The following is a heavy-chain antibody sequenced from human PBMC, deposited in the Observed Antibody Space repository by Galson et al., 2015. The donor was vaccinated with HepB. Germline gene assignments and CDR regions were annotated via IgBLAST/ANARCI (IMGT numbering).Heavy chain of an antibody. CDR3: AKDGDIAVVPGAEAFDI. CDR1: GFTFSSYA. Sequence: SLRLSCAASGFTFSSYAMSWVRQAPGKGLEWVSAISGSGGSTYYADSVKGRFTISRDNSKNTLYLQMNSLRAEDTAVYYCAKDGDIAVVPGAEAFDIWGQGTMVTVSS. V-gene: IGHV3-23*01. CDR2: ISGSGGST. D-gene: IGHD2-2*01. J-gene: IGHJ3*02.